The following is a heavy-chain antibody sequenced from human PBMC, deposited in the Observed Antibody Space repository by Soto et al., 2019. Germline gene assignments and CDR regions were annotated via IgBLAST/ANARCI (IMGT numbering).Heavy chain of an antibody. CDR3: ARYSPPKKSFDSNPGWLDP. V-gene: IGHV4-59*01. CDR2: VYDSGTS. D-gene: IGHD2-21*01. J-gene: IGHJ5*02. Sequence: QVQLQESGPGLVLPSETLSLTCTVSGGSMNSYYWTWVRQPPGKGLEWIGYVYDSGTSKYNASLESRITMSLDKSRNQFYLSLSYVTAADTAVYFCARYSPPKKSFDSNPGWLDPWGQGTLVAVSS. CDR1: GGSMNSYY.